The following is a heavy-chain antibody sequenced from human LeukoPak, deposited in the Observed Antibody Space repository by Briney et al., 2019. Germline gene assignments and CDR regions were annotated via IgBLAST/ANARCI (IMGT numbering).Heavy chain of an antibody. CDR1: GFTFSSYW. V-gene: IGHV3-7*01. D-gene: IGHD6-6*01. J-gene: IGHJ4*02. CDR2: IKQDGSEK. CDR3: AGEYSSSPVDY. Sequence: PGGSLRLSCAASGFTFSSYWMSWVRQAPGKGLEWVANIKQDGSEKYYVDSVKGRFTISRDNAKNSLYLQMNSLRAEDTAVYYCAGEYSSSPVDYWGQGTLVTVSS.